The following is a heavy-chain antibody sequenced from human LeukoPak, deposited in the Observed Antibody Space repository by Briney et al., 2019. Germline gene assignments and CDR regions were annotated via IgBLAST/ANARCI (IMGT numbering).Heavy chain of an antibody. CDR3: AGRGTVDY. CDR2: ISSSSYI. D-gene: IGHD3-16*01. V-gene: IGHV3-21*01. CDR1: GFTFSTYG. Sequence: GGSLRLSCAASGFTFSTYGMNWVRQAPGKGLEWVSSISSSSYIYYADSVKGRFTISRDNAKNSLYLQMNSLRAEDTAVYYCAGRGTVDYWGQGTLVTVSS. J-gene: IGHJ4*02.